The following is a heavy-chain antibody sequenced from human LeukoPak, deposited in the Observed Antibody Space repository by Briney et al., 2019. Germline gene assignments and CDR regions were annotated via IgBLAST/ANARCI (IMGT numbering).Heavy chain of an antibody. J-gene: IGHJ4*02. Sequence: SESLSLTCTVSGGSISSYYWSWIRQPPGRGLEWIGYIYYSGSTNYNPSLKSRVTISVDTSNNQFFLKLSSVTAADTAVYYWARQNVDTAMAYDYWGQGTLVTVSS. CDR2: IYYSGST. V-gene: IGHV4-59*08. D-gene: IGHD5-18*01. CDR1: GGSISSYY. CDR3: ARQNVDTAMAYDY.